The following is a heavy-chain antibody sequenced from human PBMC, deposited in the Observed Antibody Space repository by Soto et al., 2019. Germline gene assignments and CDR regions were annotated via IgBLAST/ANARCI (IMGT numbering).Heavy chain of an antibody. Sequence: PSETLSLTCAVSGYSISSGFYWAWIRQTPGKGLEWIGSVYQTVSASYNPSLQSRVTISVDIAKNHFSLELKSVTAADTAVYYCAREMGHINPFDYWGQGTLVTSPQ. V-gene: IGHV4-38-2*02. CDR1: GYSISSGFY. CDR2: VYQTVSA. J-gene: IGHJ4*02. CDR3: AREMGHINPFDY.